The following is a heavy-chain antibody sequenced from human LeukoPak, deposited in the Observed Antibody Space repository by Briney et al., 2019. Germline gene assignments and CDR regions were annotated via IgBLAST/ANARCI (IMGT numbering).Heavy chain of an antibody. D-gene: IGHD6-19*01. CDR2: ISDSGDKT. V-gene: IGHV3-23*01. Sequence: GGSLRLSCAASGFTFSNSAMSWVRQAPGKGLEWVSTISDSGDKTYYADSVKGRFTISRDNSKNTLYLQMTRLRVEDTAIYYCPKVLGWLDPFDYWDQGTLVTVSS. CDR1: GFTFSNSA. CDR3: PKVLGWLDPFDY. J-gene: IGHJ4*02.